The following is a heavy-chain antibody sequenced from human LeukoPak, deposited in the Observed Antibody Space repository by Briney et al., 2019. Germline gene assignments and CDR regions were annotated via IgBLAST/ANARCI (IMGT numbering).Heavy chain of an antibody. Sequence: GGSLRLSCTASGFTFKNYAMSWVRQAPGKGLEWVSAISGGGGSTHYADSVKGRFTISRDNSRNTLYLQVDSLRAEDTAVYYCAREDSNSYGSGSYYNDDCWGQGTLVTVSS. J-gene: IGHJ4*02. CDR1: GFTFKNYA. D-gene: IGHD3-10*01. V-gene: IGHV3-23*01. CDR3: AREDSNSYGSGSYYNDDC. CDR2: ISGGGGST.